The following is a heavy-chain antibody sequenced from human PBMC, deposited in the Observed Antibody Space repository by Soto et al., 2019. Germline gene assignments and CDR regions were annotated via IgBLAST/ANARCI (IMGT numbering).Heavy chain of an antibody. D-gene: IGHD2-15*01. Sequence: PGGSLRLSCAVSGFTFNSYTINWVRQAPGKRLEWLSSISSSGYIFSTDSVRGRFTISRDNAKNSVYLQINSLRAKDTAVYFCARDCSGGSCYPGMDVWGQGTTVTVSS. CDR2: ISSSGYI. J-gene: IGHJ6*02. V-gene: IGHV3-21*01. CDR3: ARDCSGGSCYPGMDV. CDR1: GFTFNSYT.